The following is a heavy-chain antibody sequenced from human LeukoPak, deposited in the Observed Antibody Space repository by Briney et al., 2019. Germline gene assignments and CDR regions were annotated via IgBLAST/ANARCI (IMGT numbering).Heavy chain of an antibody. D-gene: IGHD3-9*01. CDR1: GYTFTSYD. V-gene: IGHV1-8*01. CDR3: ARSYYDILTGYYKGYFDY. CDR2: MNPNSGNT. Sequence: ASVKVSCKASGYTFTSYDINWVRQATGQGLEWMGWMNPNSGNTGYAQKLQGRVTMTTDTSTSTAYMELRSLRSDDTAVYYCARSYYDILTGYYKGYFDYWGQGTLVTVSS. J-gene: IGHJ4*02.